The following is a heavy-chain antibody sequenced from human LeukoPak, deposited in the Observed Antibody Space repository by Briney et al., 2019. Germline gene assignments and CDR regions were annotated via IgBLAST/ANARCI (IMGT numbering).Heavy chain of an antibody. J-gene: IGHJ4*02. Sequence: PGGILRLSCAASGFTFSSYGMSWVRQAPGKGLEWVSAISGSGGSTYYADSVKGRFTISRDNSKNTLYLQMNSLRAEDTAVYYCAKDEIVVATGALEYWGQGTLITVSS. CDR1: GFTFSSYG. CDR3: AKDEIVVATGALEY. D-gene: IGHD3-22*01. V-gene: IGHV3-23*01. CDR2: ISGSGGST.